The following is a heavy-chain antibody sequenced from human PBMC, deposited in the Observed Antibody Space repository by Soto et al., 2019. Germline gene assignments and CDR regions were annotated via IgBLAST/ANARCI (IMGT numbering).Heavy chain of an antibody. J-gene: IGHJ6*02. Sequence: EVQLVESGGGLVQPGGSLRLSCASSGFTFSSYWMHWVRQAPGKGLEWVSRINSDGSSTSYADSVKGRFTISRDNAKNTLYLQMNSLRAEDTAVYYCARDLEVAGFVSMDVWGQGTTVTVSS. V-gene: IGHV3-74*01. D-gene: IGHD6-19*01. CDR3: ARDLEVAGFVSMDV. CDR2: INSDGSST. CDR1: GFTFSSYW.